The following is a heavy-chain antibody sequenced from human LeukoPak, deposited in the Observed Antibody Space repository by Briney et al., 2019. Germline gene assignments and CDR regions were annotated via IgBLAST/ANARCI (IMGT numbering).Heavy chain of an antibody. CDR1: GGTFSSYA. CDR3: ARAGDLAYCGGDCSNYYMDV. J-gene: IGHJ6*03. V-gene: IGHV1-69*06. Sequence: SVKVSCKASGGTFSSYAISWVRQAPGQGLEWMGGIIPIFGTANYAQKFQGRVTITADKSTSTAYMELSSLRSEDTAVYYCARAGDLAYCGGDCSNYYMDVWGKGTTVTVSS. CDR2: IIPIFGTA. D-gene: IGHD2-21*02.